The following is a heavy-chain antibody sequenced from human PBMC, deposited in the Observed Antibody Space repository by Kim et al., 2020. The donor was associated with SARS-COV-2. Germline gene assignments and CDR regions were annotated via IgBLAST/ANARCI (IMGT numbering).Heavy chain of an antibody. CDR1: GFSFSDHY. V-gene: IGHV3-11*01. CDR3: ARDGWLGELSLFDL. D-gene: IGHD3-10*01. CDR2: ISSRGNII. Sequence: GGSLRLSCAASGFSFSDHYMYWIRQAPGKGLEWVSFISSRGNIIYYADSVKGRFTVSRDNANYSLYLQMNNLRVDDTAVYFCARDGWLGELSLFDLRGQGTLVTVSS. J-gene: IGHJ4*02.